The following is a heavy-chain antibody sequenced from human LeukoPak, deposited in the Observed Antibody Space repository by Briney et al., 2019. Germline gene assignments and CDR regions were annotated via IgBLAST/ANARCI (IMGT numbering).Heavy chain of an antibody. Sequence: PGGSLRLSCTASGFTFSSYAMSWVRQAPGKGLEWVSAISGSGGSTYYADSVKGRFTISRDNSKNTLYLQMNSLRAEDTAVYYCAKDDYKALSIDYWGQGTLVTVSS. D-gene: IGHD3-10*01. CDR1: GFTFSSYA. V-gene: IGHV3-23*01. CDR2: ISGSGGST. J-gene: IGHJ4*02. CDR3: AKDDYKALSIDY.